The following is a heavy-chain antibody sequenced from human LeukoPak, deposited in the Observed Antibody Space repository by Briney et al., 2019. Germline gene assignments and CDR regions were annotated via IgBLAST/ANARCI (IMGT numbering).Heavy chain of an antibody. D-gene: IGHD6-19*01. CDR2: IKQDGSEK. CDR1: GFTFSADW. J-gene: IGHJ4*02. V-gene: IGHV3-7*01. CDR3: TRHYGWSNYN. Sequence: PGGSLRLSCAASGFTFSADWVAWVRQAPGKGLEWVANIKQDGSEKYYVASVKGRFTISRDNSKNSLYLQMNSLRADDTAVYYCTRHYGWSNYNWGQGTLVTVSS.